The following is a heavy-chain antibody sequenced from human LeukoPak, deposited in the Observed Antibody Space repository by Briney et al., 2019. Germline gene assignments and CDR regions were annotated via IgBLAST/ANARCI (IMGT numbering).Heavy chain of an antibody. CDR3: AKDGRGNWFDP. Sequence: AGGSLRLSCAASGFTFSNFNMNWVRQAPGKGLEWISYISGTSATIYYADSVKGRFTISRDNAKNSLYLQMNSLRAEDTAVYYCAKDGRGNWFDPWGQGTLVTVSS. V-gene: IGHV3-48*01. CDR2: ISGTSATI. J-gene: IGHJ5*02. D-gene: IGHD1-26*01. CDR1: GFTFSNFN.